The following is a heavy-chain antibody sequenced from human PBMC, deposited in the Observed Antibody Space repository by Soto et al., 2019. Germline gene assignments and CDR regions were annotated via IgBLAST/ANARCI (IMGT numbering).Heavy chain of an antibody. CDR1: GGTFSSYA. CDR3: ARSRSEYYYDSSGYFLGY. CDR2: IIPIFGTA. D-gene: IGHD3-22*01. Sequence: ASVKVSCKASGGTFSSYAISWVRQAPGQGLEWMGGIIPIFGTANYAQKFQGRVTITADESTSTAYMELSSLRSEDTAVYYCARSRSEYYYDSSGYFLGYWGQGTLVTVSS. J-gene: IGHJ4*02. V-gene: IGHV1-69*13.